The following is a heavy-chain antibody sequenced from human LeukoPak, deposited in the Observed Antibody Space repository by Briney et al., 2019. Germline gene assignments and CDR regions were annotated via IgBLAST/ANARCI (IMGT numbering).Heavy chain of an antibody. D-gene: IGHD3-22*01. CDR3: ARAVQEYYYDSSGYYYRKNYYYYMDV. Sequence: SETLSLTCTGSGGSITSYYWSWIRQPPGKGLEWIGYIYYSGSTNYNPSLKSRVTISVDTSKNQFSLKLSSVTAADTAVYYCARAVQEYYYDSSGYYYRKNYYYYMDVWGKGTMVTVSS. CDR1: GGSITSYY. CDR2: IYYSGST. V-gene: IGHV4-59*01. J-gene: IGHJ6*03.